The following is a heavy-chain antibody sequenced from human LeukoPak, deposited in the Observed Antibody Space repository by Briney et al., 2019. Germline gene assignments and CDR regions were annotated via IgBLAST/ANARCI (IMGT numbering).Heavy chain of an antibody. CDR3: ARQGAVTPRRTHYYAMDV. CDR2: IYYSGST. D-gene: IGHD4-17*01. Sequence: SETLSLTCTVSGGSISSGGYYWSWIRQHPGKGLEWIGYIYYSGSTYYNPSLKSRVTISADTSKNQFSLKLSSVTAADTAVYYCARQGAVTPRRTHYYAMDVWGPGTTVTVSS. CDR1: GGSISSGGYY. J-gene: IGHJ6*02. V-gene: IGHV4-31*03.